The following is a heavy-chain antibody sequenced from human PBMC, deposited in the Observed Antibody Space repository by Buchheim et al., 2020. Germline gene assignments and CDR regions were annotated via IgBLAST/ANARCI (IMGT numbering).Heavy chain of an antibody. J-gene: IGHJ4*02. V-gene: IGHV1-46*01. CDR3: ARDLLRSNPSRGLDY. D-gene: IGHD2-2*01. Sequence: QVQLLQSGAEVKKPGASVKVSCKASGYTFTSYYMHWVRQAPGQGLEWMGIINPSVGSTTPAQKFQGRVTMTRDTSTSTVYMELSSLRSEDTGVYYCARDLLRSNPSRGLDYWGQGTL. CDR2: INPSVGST. CDR1: GYTFTSYY.